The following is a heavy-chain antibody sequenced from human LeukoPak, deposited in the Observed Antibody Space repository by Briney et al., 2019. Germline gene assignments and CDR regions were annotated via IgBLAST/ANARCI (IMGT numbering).Heavy chain of an antibody. CDR3: AKDSPVATI. Sequence: GGSLRLSCAASGFTFSSYAMSWVRQAPGKGLEWVSSITSSGDGTYYADSVKGRFTIFRHNSKNTLYLQMNSLRAEDTAVYYCAKDSPVATIWGQGTMVTVSS. CDR2: ITSSGDGT. V-gene: IGHV3-23*01. J-gene: IGHJ3*02. D-gene: IGHD5-12*01. CDR1: GFTFSSYA.